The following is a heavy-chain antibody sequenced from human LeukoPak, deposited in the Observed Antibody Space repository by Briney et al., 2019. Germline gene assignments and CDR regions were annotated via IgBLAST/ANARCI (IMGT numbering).Heavy chain of an antibody. CDR3: AKDFNDILTGSFDY. V-gene: IGHV3-30*18. CDR1: GFTFSSYG. D-gene: IGHD3-9*01. J-gene: IGHJ4*02. CDR2: ISYDGSNK. Sequence: PGRSLRLSCAASGFTFSSYGMHWVRQAPGKGLEWVAVISYDGSNKYYADSVKGRFTISRDNSKNTLYLQMNSLRAEDTAVYYCAKDFNDILTGSFDYWGQGTLVTVSS.